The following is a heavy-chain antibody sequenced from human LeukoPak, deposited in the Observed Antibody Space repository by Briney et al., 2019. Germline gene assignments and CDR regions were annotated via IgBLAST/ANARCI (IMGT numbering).Heavy chain of an antibody. J-gene: IGHJ5*02. CDR2: IYYSGST. Sequence: SETLSLTCAVSGGSIDNYYWSWIRQPPGKGLEWIGYIYYSGSTNYNPSLKSRVTISVDTSKNQFSLKLSSVTAADTAFYYCARQYSTNWYDDRGWFDPWGQGTLVTVSS. V-gene: IGHV4-59*08. D-gene: IGHD6-13*01. CDR3: ARQYSTNWYDDRGWFDP. CDR1: GGSIDNYY.